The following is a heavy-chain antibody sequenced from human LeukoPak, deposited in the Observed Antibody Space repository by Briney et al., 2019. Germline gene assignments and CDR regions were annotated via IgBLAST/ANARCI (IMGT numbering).Heavy chain of an antibody. Sequence: HGESLKISCKGSGNSFTGSWIGWVRQMPGKGLEWMGVIYPSDSDARYSPSFQGQVTISADKSISTAYLQWTTLKASDTAMYYCARGVPAGMYDAFDVWGQGTMVTVSS. CDR3: ARGVPAGMYDAFDV. CDR2: IYPSDSDA. D-gene: IGHD1-14*01. J-gene: IGHJ3*01. V-gene: IGHV5-51*01. CDR1: GNSFTGSW.